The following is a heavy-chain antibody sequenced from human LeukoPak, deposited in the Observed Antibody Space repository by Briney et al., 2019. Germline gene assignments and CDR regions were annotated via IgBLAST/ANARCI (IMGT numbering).Heavy chain of an antibody. V-gene: IGHV1-8*01. D-gene: IGHD5-18*01. CDR1: GYTFTSYD. CDR3: ARRYTYDYF. Sequence: ASVKVSCKASGYTFTSYDINWVRQATGQGLEWMGWMNPNSGNTGYAQKFQGRVTITRDTSARTAYMELSSLRSEDMAVYYCARRYTYDYFWGQGSLVTVSS. CDR2: MNPNSGNT. J-gene: IGHJ4*02.